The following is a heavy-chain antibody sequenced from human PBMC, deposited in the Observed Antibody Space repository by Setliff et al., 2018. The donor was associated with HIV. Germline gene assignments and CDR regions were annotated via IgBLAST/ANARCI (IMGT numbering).Heavy chain of an antibody. CDR3: GGGGDYSSYYMDV. D-gene: IGHD3-16*01. CDR2: IKEDGSEK. V-gene: IGHV3-7*03. J-gene: IGHJ6*03. CDR1: GFTFSGYW. Sequence: PGGSLRLSCTASGFTFSGYWMSWVRQAPGKGLERVANIKEDGSEKYYVDSVKGRFTISRDNAKNSLYLQMNRLRPEDTAVYYCGGGGDYSSYYMDVWGKGTTVTVSS.